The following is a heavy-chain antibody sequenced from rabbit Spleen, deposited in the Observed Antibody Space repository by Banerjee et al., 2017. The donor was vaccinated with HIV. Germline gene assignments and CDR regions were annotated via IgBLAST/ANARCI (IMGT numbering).Heavy chain of an antibody. J-gene: IGHJ4*01. CDR2: IDPVFGNT. CDR1: GFSFSNSYY. D-gene: IGHD8-1*01. Sequence: QSLEESGGDLVKPGASLTLTCTASGFSFSNSYYMTWVRQAPGKGLEWTGYIDPVFGNTYYASWVNGRFTISSDNAQNTVDLQMNSLTAADTATYFCARHAGYAGYGYSTLDLWGPGTLVTVS. CDR3: ARHAGYAGYGYSTLDL. V-gene: IGHV1S40*01.